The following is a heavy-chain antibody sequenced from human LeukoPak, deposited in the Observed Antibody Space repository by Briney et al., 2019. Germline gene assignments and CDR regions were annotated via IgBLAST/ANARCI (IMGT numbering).Heavy chain of an antibody. J-gene: IGHJ4*02. CDR3: ARDQEYYYDSSGYYSFDY. CDR2: INAGNGNT. V-gene: IGHV1-3*01. Sequence: ASVKVSCKASGYTFTSYAMHWVRQAPGQRLEWMGWINAGNGNTKYSQKFQGRVTITRDTSASTAYMELSSLRSEDTAVYYCARDQEYYYDSSGYYSFDYWGQGTQVTVSS. D-gene: IGHD3-22*01. CDR1: GYTFTSYA.